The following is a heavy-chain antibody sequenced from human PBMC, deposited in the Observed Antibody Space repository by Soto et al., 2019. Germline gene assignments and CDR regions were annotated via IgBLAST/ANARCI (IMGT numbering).Heavy chain of an antibody. Sequence: QVQLVESGGGVVQPGRSLRLSCAASGFTFSSYAMHWVRQAPGKGLEWVAVISYDGSNKYYADSVKGRFTISRDNSKNTLYLQMNSLRAEDTAVYYCARDGKQWLAPTNFDYWGQGTLVTVSS. V-gene: IGHV3-30-3*01. CDR1: GFTFSSYA. CDR2: ISYDGSNK. CDR3: ARDGKQWLAPTNFDY. D-gene: IGHD6-19*01. J-gene: IGHJ4*02.